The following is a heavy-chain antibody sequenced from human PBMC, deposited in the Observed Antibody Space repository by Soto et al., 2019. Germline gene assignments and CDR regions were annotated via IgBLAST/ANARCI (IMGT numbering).Heavy chain of an antibody. CDR2: IPNNGSP. J-gene: IGHJ4*02. D-gene: IGHD7-27*01. Sequence: SETLSLTCSVSGGSVRTGSYHWSWIRQPPGKGLEWIGFIPNNGSPDYNPPLKSRVVVSIDRSKNQFSLKVNSVTAADTAVYFCARIGWGGDSWGQGTLVTVSS. CDR1: GGSVRTGSYH. V-gene: IGHV4-61*01. CDR3: ARIGWGGDS.